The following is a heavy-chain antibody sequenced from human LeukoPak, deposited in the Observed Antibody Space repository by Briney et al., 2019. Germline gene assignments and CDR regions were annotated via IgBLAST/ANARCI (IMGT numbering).Heavy chain of an antibody. D-gene: IGHD6-13*01. Sequence: QSSETLSLTCTVSGGSISSYYWSWIRQPPGKGLEWIGYIYYSGSTNYNPSLKSRVTISVDTSKNQFSLKLRSVTAADTAVYYCARDVRFGSSWPYYYYYMDVWGKGTTVTVSS. CDR2: IYYSGST. J-gene: IGHJ6*03. CDR3: ARDVRFGSSWPYYYYYMDV. CDR1: GGSISSYY. V-gene: IGHV4-59*01.